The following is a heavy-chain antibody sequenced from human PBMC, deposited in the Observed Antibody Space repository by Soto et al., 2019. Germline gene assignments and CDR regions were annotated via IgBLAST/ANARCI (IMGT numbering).Heavy chain of an antibody. V-gene: IGHV3-30*18. Sequence: QVQLVESGGGVVQPGRSLRLSCAASGFTFSTYGMHWVRQAPGKGLEWVAVISYDGSHIYYADSVEGRFTISRDNSKNTLYLQMNGLRAEDTAVYYCAKKLAGTWRQLFDYWGQGTLVTVSS. CDR1: GFTFSTYG. J-gene: IGHJ4*02. D-gene: IGHD5-18*01. CDR3: AKKLAGTWRQLFDY. CDR2: ISYDGSHI.